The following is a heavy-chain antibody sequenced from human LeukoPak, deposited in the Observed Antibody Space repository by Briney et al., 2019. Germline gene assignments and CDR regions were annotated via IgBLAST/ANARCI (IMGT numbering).Heavy chain of an antibody. D-gene: IGHD6-6*01. J-gene: IGHJ4*02. CDR1: GFIFRDAY. Sequence: GGSLRLSCVASGFIFRDAYMNWVRQAPGKGLEWVGRTKTKSDRGTTDYAAPVKGRFTIARDDSKSTLYLQMDSLKTDDTAIYYCTTGHYSTSGDYWGQGTLVTVSS. CDR2: TKTKSDRGTT. V-gene: IGHV3-15*01. CDR3: TTGHYSTSGDY.